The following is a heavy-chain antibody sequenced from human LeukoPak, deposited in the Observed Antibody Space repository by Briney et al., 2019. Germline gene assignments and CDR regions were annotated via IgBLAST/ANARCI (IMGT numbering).Heavy chain of an antibody. CDR3: ATRTSGAFDF. Sequence: GGSLRLSCGASGFTVSTNYMSWVRQAPGKGLEWVSIIYSGGSTYYADSVKGRFTISRDNSKNTLYLQMNSLRAEDTAVYYCATRTSGAFDFWGQGTMVIVS. J-gene: IGHJ3*01. CDR2: IYSGGST. V-gene: IGHV3-66*01. CDR1: GFTVSTNY.